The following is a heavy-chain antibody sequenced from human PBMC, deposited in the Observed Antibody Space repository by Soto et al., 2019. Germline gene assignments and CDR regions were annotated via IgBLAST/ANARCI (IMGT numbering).Heavy chain of an antibody. D-gene: IGHD5-12*01. CDR2: IYPGDSDT. CDR1: GYSFTSYW. J-gene: IGHJ4*02. Sequence: GESLKISCKGSGYSFTSYWIGWVRQMPGKGLEWMGIIYPGDSDTRYSPSFQGQVTISADKSISTAYLQWSSLKASDTAMYYCAITPWYVDIVATNDPPMNWGQGTLVTVSS. V-gene: IGHV5-51*01. CDR3: AITPWYVDIVATNDPPMN.